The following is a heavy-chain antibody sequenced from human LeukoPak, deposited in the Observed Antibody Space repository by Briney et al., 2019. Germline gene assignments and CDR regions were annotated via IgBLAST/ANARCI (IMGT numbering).Heavy chain of an antibody. V-gene: IGHV1-8*01. CDR3: ARNRPRYGGAGDY. Sequence: GASVKVSCKASGYTFTSYDINWVRQATGQGLEWMGWMNPNSGNTGYSQKFQGRVTMTRNTSISTAYMELSSLRSEDTAVYYCARNRPRYGGAGDYWGQGTLVTVSS. CDR1: GYTFTSYD. D-gene: IGHD1-26*01. J-gene: IGHJ4*02. CDR2: MNPNSGNT.